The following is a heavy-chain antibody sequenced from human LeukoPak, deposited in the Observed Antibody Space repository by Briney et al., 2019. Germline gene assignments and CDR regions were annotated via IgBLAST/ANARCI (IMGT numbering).Heavy chain of an antibody. V-gene: IGHV3-30-3*01. CDR2: ISYDGSNK. CDR1: GFTFSSYA. D-gene: IGHD2-2*01. Sequence: PGGSLRLSCAASGFTFSSYAMHWVRQAPGKGLEWVAVISYDGSNKYYADSVKGRFTISRDNSKNTLYLQMNSLRAEDTAVYYCARDGGRLGRYCSSTSCSRGAFDIWGQGTMVTVSS. J-gene: IGHJ3*02. CDR3: ARDGGRLGRYCSSTSCSRGAFDI.